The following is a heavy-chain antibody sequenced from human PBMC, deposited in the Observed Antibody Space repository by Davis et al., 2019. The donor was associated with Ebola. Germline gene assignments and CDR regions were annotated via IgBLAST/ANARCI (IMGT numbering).Heavy chain of an antibody. J-gene: IGHJ5*02. CDR3: TRAARPTVGWFGP. V-gene: IGHV4-59*01. CDR1: GGSFSGYY. D-gene: IGHD1-14*01. CDR2: VYYSGNT. Sequence: MPGGSLRLSCAVYGGSFSGYYWSWIRQSPGKGLEWIGYVYYSGNTHYSPSLESRVTISMDTSKNQLSLKLNSVTAADTAVYYCTRAARPTVGWFGPWGRGILVTVST.